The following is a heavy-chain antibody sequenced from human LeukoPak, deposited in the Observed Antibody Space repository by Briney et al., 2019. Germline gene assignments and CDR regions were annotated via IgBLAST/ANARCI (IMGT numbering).Heavy chain of an antibody. D-gene: IGHD3-9*01. CDR2: IKQDGSEK. CDR3: AKWGDYDILTGYYDSDY. V-gene: IGHV3-7*03. J-gene: IGHJ4*02. Sequence: GGSLRLSCAASGFTFSRYWMSWVRQAPGKGLEWVANIKQDGSEKYYVDSVKGRFTISRDNAKNSLYLQMNSLRAEDTAVYYCAKWGDYDILTGYYDSDYWGQGTLVTVSS. CDR1: GFTFSRYW.